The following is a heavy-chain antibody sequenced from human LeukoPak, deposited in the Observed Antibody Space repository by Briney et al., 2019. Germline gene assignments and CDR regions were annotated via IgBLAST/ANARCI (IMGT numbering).Heavy chain of an antibody. CDR3: AKVAAVAGRRYFDY. D-gene: IGHD6-19*01. CDR2: IRYDGSNK. Sequence: GGSLRLSCAASGFTFSSYGMHWVRQAPGKGLEWVAFIRYDGSNKYYADSVKGRFTISRDNSKNTLYLQMNSLRAEDTAVYYCAKVAAVAGRRYFDYWGQGTLVTVSS. CDR1: GFTFSSYG. V-gene: IGHV3-30*02. J-gene: IGHJ4*02.